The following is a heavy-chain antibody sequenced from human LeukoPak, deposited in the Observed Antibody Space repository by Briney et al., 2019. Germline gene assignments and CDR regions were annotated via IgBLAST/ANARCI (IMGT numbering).Heavy chain of an antibody. CDR2: IKQDGSEK. CDR3: ARDAAVYDFTGYYDSSGPFY. J-gene: IGHJ4*02. D-gene: IGHD3-22*01. CDR1: GFTFSSYW. V-gene: IGHV3-7*01. Sequence: GGSLRLSCAASGFTFSSYWMSWVRQAPGKGLEWVANIKQDGSEKYYVDSVKGRFTISRDNAKNSLYLQMNSLRAEDTTVYYCARDAAVYDFTGYYDSSGPFYWGQGTLVTVSS.